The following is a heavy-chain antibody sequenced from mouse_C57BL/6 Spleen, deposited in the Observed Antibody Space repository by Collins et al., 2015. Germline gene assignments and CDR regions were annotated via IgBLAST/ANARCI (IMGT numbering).Heavy chain of an antibody. CDR3: ARSHYRYDDYAMDY. Sequence: EVQLQQSGPELVKPGASMKISCKASGYSFTGYTMNWVKQSHGKNPEWIGLINPYNGGTSYNQKFKGKATLTVDKSSSTAYMELLSLTSEDSAVYYCARSHYRYDDYAMDYWGQGTSVTVSS. CDR1: GYSFTGYT. CDR2: INPYNGGT. V-gene: IGHV1-18*01. J-gene: IGHJ4*01. D-gene: IGHD2-14*01.